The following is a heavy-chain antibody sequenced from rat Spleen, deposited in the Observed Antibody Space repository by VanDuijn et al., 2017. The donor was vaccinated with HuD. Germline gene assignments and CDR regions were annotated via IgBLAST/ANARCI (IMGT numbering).Heavy chain of an antibody. J-gene: IGHJ2*01. CDR2: ISHDGSST. CDR3: ASRDY. CDR1: GFTFSKYG. V-gene: IGHV5-29*01. Sequence: EVQLVESGGGLVQPGRSLKLSCAASGFTFSKYGMAWVRQAPTKGLEWVATISHDGSSTYYRDSVKGRFTISRDNAKSTLYLQMDSLRSEDTATYYCASRDYWGQGVMVTVSS.